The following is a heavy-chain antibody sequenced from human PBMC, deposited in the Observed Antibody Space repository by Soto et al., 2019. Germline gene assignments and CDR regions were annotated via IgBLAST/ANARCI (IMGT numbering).Heavy chain of an antibody. V-gene: IGHV3-21*01. CDR2: ISSTTNYI. CDR1: GSTFTRYS. J-gene: IGHJ4*02. Sequence: KSGGSLRLSCAASGSTFTRYSMNWVRQAPGKGLEWVSSISSTTNYIYYADSMKGRFTVSRDNAKNSVYLEMNSLSAEDTAVYYCARESEDLTSNFDYWGQGTLVTVSS. CDR3: ARESEDLTSNFDY.